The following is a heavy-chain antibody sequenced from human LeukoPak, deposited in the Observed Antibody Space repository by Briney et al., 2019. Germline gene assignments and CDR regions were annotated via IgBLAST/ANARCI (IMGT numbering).Heavy chain of an antibody. Sequence: GRSLRLSCAASGFTFSSYAMHWVRQAPGKGLEWVAVISYDGSNKYYADSVRGRFTISRDNSKNTLYLQMNSLRAEDTAVYYCARAGSGSYYFDYWGQGTLVTVSS. CDR3: ARAGSGSYYFDY. D-gene: IGHD1-26*01. V-gene: IGHV3-30*04. J-gene: IGHJ4*02. CDR2: ISYDGSNK. CDR1: GFTFSSYA.